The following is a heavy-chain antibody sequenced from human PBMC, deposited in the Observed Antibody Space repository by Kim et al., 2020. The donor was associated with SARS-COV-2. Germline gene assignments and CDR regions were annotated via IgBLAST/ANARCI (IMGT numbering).Heavy chain of an antibody. CDR2: IYYSGST. V-gene: IGHV4-31*03. CDR1: GGSISSGGYY. Sequence: SETLSLTCTVSGGSISSGGYYWSWIRQHPGKGLEWIGYIYYSGSTYYNPSLKSRVTISVDTSKNQFSLKLSSVTAADTAVYYCAREPLTYYYGSSTLKVGSYFDYWGQGTLVTVSS. J-gene: IGHJ4*02. CDR3: AREPLTYYYGSSTLKVGSYFDY. D-gene: IGHD3-10*01.